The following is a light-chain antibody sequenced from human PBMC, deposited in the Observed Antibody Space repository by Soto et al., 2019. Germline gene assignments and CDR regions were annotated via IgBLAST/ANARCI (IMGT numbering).Light chain of an antibody. J-gene: IGKJ1*01. CDR3: QQYGSPLWT. Sequence: EIVLTQSPGTLTLSPGDRATLSCRASQSVTGTYLAWYQQKPGQAPRLLIYGESIRATGIPDRFSGSGSGTDFTLTSSRLDPEDFAVYYCQQYGSPLWTFGQGTKVEI. V-gene: IGKV3-20*01. CDR1: QSVTGTY. CDR2: GES.